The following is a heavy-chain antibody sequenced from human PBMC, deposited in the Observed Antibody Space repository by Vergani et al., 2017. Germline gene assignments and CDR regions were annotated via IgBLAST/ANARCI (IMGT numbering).Heavy chain of an antibody. Sequence: EVQLVESGGGLVKPGGSLRFSCAASGFTFSSYSMNWVRQAPGKGLEWVSSISSSSSYIYYADSVKGRFTISRDNAKNSLYLQMNSLRAEDTAVYYCARDRDTAMVHDYWGQGTLVTVSS. D-gene: IGHD5-18*01. V-gene: IGHV3-21*01. CDR1: GFTFSSYS. CDR2: ISSSSSYI. CDR3: ARDRDTAMVHDY. J-gene: IGHJ4*02.